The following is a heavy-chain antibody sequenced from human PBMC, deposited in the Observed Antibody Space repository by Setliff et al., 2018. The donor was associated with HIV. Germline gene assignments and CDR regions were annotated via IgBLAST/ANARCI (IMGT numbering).Heavy chain of an antibody. J-gene: IGHJ3*02. D-gene: IGHD2-21*02. CDR3: ARSRFVSVTAKAFDM. V-gene: IGHV4-34*01. CDR2: INHSGST. Sequence: SETLSLTCAVYSGPFSGYTWSWIRQPPGKGLEWIGEINHSGSTNSNPSLKSRVIISVDPSKNQFSLRQRSVTAADTAVYYCARSRFVSVTAKAFDMWGQGTMVTVSS. CDR1: SGPFSGYT.